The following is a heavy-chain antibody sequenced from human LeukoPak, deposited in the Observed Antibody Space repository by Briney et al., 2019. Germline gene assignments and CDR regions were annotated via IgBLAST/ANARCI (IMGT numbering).Heavy chain of an antibody. Sequence: SQTLSLTCTVSGDSISSGDYYWIWIRQPAGKGLEWIGRISSRGSTYYNPSLKSRVTISVDSSKNQFSLRLSSVTTADTAVYYCAKSDGYGLIDYWGQGTLVTVSS. D-gene: IGHD5-24*01. J-gene: IGHJ4*02. CDR1: GDSISSGDYY. CDR2: ISSRGST. V-gene: IGHV4-61*02. CDR3: AKSDGYGLIDY.